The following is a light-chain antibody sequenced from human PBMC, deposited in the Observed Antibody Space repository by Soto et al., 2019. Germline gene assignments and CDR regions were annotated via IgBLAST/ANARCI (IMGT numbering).Light chain of an antibody. CDR3: QQYDGAPLT. Sequence: EIVLTQSPGTLSLSPGERATLSCRASQSVSSSSLAWYRQKPGQAPRLLIYGASKRATGTPDRFSGSGSGTDFTLTISRLEPEDFAVYYCQQYDGAPLTFGPGTKVDVK. J-gene: IGKJ3*01. CDR2: GAS. CDR1: QSVSSSS. V-gene: IGKV3-20*01.